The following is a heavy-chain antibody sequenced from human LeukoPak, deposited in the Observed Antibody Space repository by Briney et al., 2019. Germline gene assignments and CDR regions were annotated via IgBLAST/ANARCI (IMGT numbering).Heavy chain of an antibody. CDR1: GFTFSTYG. D-gene: IGHD3-3*01. V-gene: IGHV3-33*01. CDR3: ARDQKESLVGVVAIPES. Sequence: GGSLRLSCATSGFTFSTYGMHWVRQAPGKGLEWVAVIWYDGSNKYYADPVKGRFTISRDKSKNTLYLKMNSLRAEDTAVYYCARDQKESLVGVVAIPESWGQGTLVTVSS. J-gene: IGHJ4*02. CDR2: IWYDGSNK.